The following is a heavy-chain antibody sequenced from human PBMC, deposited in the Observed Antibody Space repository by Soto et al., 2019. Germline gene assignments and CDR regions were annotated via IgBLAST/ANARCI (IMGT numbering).Heavy chain of an antibody. CDR2: IYYSGST. D-gene: IGHD2-15*01. CDR3: LRDVGYCSGGSCYGYWFDP. CDR1: GGSISSGGYY. J-gene: IGHJ5*02. V-gene: IGHV4-31*03. Sequence: PSETLSLTCTVSGGSISSGGYYWSWIRQHPGKGLEWIGYIYYSGSTYYNPSLKSRVTISVDTSKNQFSLKLSSVTAADTAVYYCLRDVGYCSGGSCYGYWFDPWGQGTLVTVSS.